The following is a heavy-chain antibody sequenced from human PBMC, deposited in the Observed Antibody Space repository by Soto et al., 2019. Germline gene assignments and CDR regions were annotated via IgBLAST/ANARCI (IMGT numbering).Heavy chain of an antibody. V-gene: IGHV3-23*01. D-gene: IGHD3-10*01. Sequence: GGSLRLSCAASGFTFSSYAMSWVRQAPGKGLEWVSAISGSGGSTYYADSVKGRFTISRDNSKNTLYLQMNSLRAEDTAVYYCAKVGGSGSLNYYYYGMDVWGQGTTVTVSS. CDR3: AKVGGSGSLNYYYYGMDV. CDR1: GFTFSSYA. J-gene: IGHJ6*02. CDR2: ISGSGGST.